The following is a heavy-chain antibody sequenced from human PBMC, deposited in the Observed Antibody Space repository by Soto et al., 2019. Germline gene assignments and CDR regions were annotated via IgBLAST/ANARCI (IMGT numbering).Heavy chain of an antibody. CDR3: ARRASGTPYFDY. D-gene: IGHD1-1*01. CDR1: GGSVSSGDYY. CDR2: VYYTGST. J-gene: IGHJ4*02. V-gene: IGHV4-61*08. Sequence: QVQLQESGPGLVKPSENLSLTCTVSGGSVSSGDYYWSWIRQPPGKKLEWIGNVYYTGSTNYNPSLKSRVTISVDTSENQFSLKLNSVTAADTAVYYCARRASGTPYFDYWGQGTLVTVSS.